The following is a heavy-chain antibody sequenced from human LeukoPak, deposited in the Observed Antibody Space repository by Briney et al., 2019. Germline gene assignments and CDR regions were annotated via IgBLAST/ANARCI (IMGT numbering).Heavy chain of an antibody. Sequence: KPSETLSLTCAVYGGSFSGYYWSWIRQPPGKGLEWIGEINHSGSTNYNPSLKSRVTISVDTSKNQFSLKLSSVTAADTAVYYCARGPRGMIMYYDYARRPRFDPWGQGTLVTVSS. V-gene: IGHV4-34*01. J-gene: IGHJ5*02. CDR2: INHSGST. D-gene: IGHD3-16*01. CDR1: GGSFSGYY. CDR3: ARGPRGMIMYYDYARRPRFDP.